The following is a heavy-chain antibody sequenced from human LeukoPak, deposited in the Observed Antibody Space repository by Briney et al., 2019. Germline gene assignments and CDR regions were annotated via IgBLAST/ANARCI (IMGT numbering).Heavy chain of an antibody. D-gene: IGHD5-18*01. Sequence: GGSLRLSCATSGFPFETNAMSWVRQAPGKGLEWVATIGNTETFYADSVTGRFTISRDNSKNTVNLQMNRLRVEDTAIYYCAKDWIQFNRVFDCFDSWGQGTLVNVSS. V-gene: IGHV3-23*01. CDR1: GFPFETNA. J-gene: IGHJ4*02. CDR2: IGNTET. CDR3: AKDWIQFNRVFDCFDS.